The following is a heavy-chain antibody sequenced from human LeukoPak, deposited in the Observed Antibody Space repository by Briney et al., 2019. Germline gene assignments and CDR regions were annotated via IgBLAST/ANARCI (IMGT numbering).Heavy chain of an antibody. CDR1: GGSISSYY. CDR2: IYYSGST. J-gene: IGHJ4*02. CDR3: AREDYSSSWYYFDY. V-gene: IGHV4-59*01. Sequence: SETLSLTCTVSGGSISSYYWSWIRQPPGKGLEWIGYIYYSGSTNYNPSLKSRVTISVDTPKNQFSLKLSSVTAADTAVYYCAREDYSSSWYYFDYWGQGTLVTVSS. D-gene: IGHD6-13*01.